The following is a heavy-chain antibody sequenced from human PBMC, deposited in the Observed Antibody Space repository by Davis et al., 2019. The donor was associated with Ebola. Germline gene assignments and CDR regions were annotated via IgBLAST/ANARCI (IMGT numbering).Heavy chain of an antibody. CDR3: ARYFRFGSGYYGMDV. CDR1: GGSVSSGSYY. Sequence: PSETLSLTCTVSGGSVSSGSYYMTWIRQAPGKGLEWVSYISSSGSSIYYADSVKGRFTISRDNAKKSLYLQMNSLRAEDTAVYYCARYFRFGSGYYGMDVWGQGTTVTVSS. V-gene: IGHV3-11*01. D-gene: IGHD3-3*01. CDR2: ISSSGSSI. J-gene: IGHJ6*02.